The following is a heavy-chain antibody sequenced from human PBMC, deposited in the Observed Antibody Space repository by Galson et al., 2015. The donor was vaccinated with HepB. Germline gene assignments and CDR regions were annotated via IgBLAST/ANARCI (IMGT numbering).Heavy chain of an antibody. CDR1: GFTFSNAW. V-gene: IGHV3-15*01. D-gene: IGHD3-3*01. CDR2: IKSKTDGGTT. J-gene: IGHJ6*02. Sequence: SLRLSCAASGFTFSNAWMSWVRRAPGKGLEWVGRIKSKTDGGTTDYAAPVKGRFTISRDDSKNTLYLQMNSLKTEDTAVYYCTTEYYDFWSGYWGGMDVWGQGTTVTVSS. CDR3: TTEYYDFWSGYWGGMDV.